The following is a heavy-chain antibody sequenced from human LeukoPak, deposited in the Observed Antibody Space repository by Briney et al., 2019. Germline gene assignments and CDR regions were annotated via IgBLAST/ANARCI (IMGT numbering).Heavy chain of an antibody. V-gene: IGHV4-59*01. CDR3: AREACQTRVPEGMDV. CDR1: GGSISYYY. Sequence: SETLSLTCTVSGGSISYYYWSWIRQSPGKGLEWIGYVYYSGTTSYNPSLKSRVTISVDTSKNQFSLQLRSVTAVDTAVYYCAREACQTRVPEGMDVWGQGTTVTVSS. D-gene: IGHD4/OR15-4a*01. J-gene: IGHJ6*02. CDR2: VYYSGTT.